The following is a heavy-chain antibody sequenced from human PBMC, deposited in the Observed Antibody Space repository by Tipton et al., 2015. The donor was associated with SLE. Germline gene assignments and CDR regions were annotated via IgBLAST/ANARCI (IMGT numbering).Heavy chain of an antibody. V-gene: IGHV4-34*01. CDR1: GESFSGYY. Sequence: TLSLTCAVYGESFSGYYWSWIRQPPGKGLQWIGEIHHSGSTNYNPSLKSRVTISVDASKKQFSLKLTSVTAADTAVYYCARTKLRYFDWPNNWFNPWGQGTLVTVSS. D-gene: IGHD3-9*01. CDR3: ARTKLRYFDWPNNWFNP. J-gene: IGHJ5*02. CDR2: IHHSGST.